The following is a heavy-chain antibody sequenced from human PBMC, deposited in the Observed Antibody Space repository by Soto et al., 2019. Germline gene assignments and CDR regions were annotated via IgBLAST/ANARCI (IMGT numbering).Heavy chain of an antibody. CDR1: GYTFTSYA. CDR2: INAGNGNT. J-gene: IGHJ4*02. CDR3: ARDLGGGPDY. D-gene: IGHD3-16*01. Sequence: QVQLVQSGAEVKKPGASVKVSCKASGYTFTSYAMHWVRQAPGQRLEWMGWINAGNGNTQYSQKFQGRVTITRDTSASTAYMELSSLRAEDTAVYYCARDLGGGPDYWGQGTLVTVSS. V-gene: IGHV1-3*01.